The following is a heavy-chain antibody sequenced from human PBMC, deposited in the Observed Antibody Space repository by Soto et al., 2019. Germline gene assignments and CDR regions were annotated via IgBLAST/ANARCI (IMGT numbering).Heavy chain of an antibody. CDR1: GGSISSYY. J-gene: IGHJ4*02. D-gene: IGHD3-16*02. V-gene: IGHV4-59*08. CDR3: ARVPREEASEGVIDYYFDY. Sequence: SETLSLTCTVSGGSISSYYWSWIRQPPGKGLEWIGYIYYSGSTNYNPSLKSRVTISVDTSKNQFSLKLSSVTAADTAVYYCARVPREEASEGVIDYYFDYWGQGTLVTVSS. CDR2: IYYSGST.